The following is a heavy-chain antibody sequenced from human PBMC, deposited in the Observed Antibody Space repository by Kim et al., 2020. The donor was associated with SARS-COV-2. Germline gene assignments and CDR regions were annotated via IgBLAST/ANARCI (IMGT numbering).Heavy chain of an antibody. CDR3: ARDLQDDSSGYYHYYDY. D-gene: IGHD3-22*01. Sequence: GGSLRLSCAASGFTFSSYAMHWVRQAPGKGLEWVAVISYDGSNKYYAYSVKGRFTISRDTSKNTLLLQMNSLGAEATADYYCARDLQDDSSGYYHYYDY. CDR1: GFTFSSYA. J-gene: IGHJ6*03. CDR2: ISYDGSNK. V-gene: IGHV3-30*04.